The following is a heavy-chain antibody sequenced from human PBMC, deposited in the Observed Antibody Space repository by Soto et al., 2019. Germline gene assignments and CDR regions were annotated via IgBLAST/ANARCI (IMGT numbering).Heavy chain of an antibody. J-gene: IGHJ5*02. CDR1: GGTFSSYT. V-gene: IGHV1-69*02. Sequence: GASVKVSCKASGGTFSSYTISWVRQAPGQGLEWMGRIIPILGIANYAQKFQGRVTITADKSTSTAYMELSSLRSEDTAVYYCARAGNRRWFDPWGQGTLVTVSS. CDR3: ARAGNRRWFDP. D-gene: IGHD1-26*01. CDR2: IIPILGIA.